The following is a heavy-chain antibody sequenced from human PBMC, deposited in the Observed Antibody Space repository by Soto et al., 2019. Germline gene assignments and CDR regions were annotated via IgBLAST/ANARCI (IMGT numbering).Heavy chain of an antibody. CDR3: ARHVGPSVLQSIAARPTYYYYGMDV. D-gene: IGHD6-6*01. CDR2: IDPSDSYT. Sequence: PGGSLKISCNGSGYSFTSYWISWVRQMPWKGLEWMGRIDPSDSYTNYSPSFQGHVTISADKSISTAYLQWSSLKASDTAMYYCARHVGPSVLQSIAARPTYYYYGMDVWGQGTTVTVSS. CDR1: GYSFTSYW. J-gene: IGHJ6*02. V-gene: IGHV5-10-1*01.